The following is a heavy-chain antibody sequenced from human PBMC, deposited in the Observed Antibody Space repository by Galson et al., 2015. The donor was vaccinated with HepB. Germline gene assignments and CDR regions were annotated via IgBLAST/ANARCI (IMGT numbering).Heavy chain of an antibody. J-gene: IGHJ4*02. D-gene: IGHD6-13*01. Sequence: CAISGDSVSSNSAAWNWIRQSPSRGLERLGRTYYRSRWLNDYAVSVKSRITISPDTSKNQFSLQLTSVTPEDTAVYYCVRERGISATGPFDYWGQGTRVTVSS. CDR2: TYYRSRWLN. CDR1: GDSVSSNSAA. CDR3: VRERGISATGPFDY. V-gene: IGHV6-1*01.